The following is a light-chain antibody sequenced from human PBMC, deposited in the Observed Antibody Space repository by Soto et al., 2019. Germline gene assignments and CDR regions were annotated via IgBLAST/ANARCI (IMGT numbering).Light chain of an antibody. CDR1: QTIAKS. J-gene: IGKJ2*01. CDR2: DAS. V-gene: IGKV1-13*02. Sequence: IQMTHAPSSLSASVGDTISITCRSFQTIAKSLNWYQQRPGKAPQLLIYDASRVKTGVPSRFTASGSGTEFTLTINSLQADDSATYFCQPYNGYPHTFGPGTKV. CDR3: QPYNGYPHT.